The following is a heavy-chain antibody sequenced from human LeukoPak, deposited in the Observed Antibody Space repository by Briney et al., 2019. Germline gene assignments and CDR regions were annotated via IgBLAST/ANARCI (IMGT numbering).Heavy chain of an antibody. D-gene: IGHD2-2*01. CDR2: INPNSGDT. CDR1: GYTFTGCY. Sequence: ASVKVSCKASGYTFTGCYIHWVRQAPGQGLEWMGWINPNSGDTHYAQKFQGRVTMTRDTSISTAYMDLNSLISDDTAVYYCARVLYQLLFEGNWFDPWGQGTLVTVSS. CDR3: ARVLYQLLFEGNWFDP. J-gene: IGHJ5*02. V-gene: IGHV1-2*02.